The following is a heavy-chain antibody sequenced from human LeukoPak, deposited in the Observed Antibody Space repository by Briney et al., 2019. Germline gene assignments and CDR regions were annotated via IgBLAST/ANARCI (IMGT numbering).Heavy chain of an antibody. CDR1: GFTFSSYS. J-gene: IGHJ4*02. CDR3: ARGGGSFDY. Sequence: PGGSLRLSCAASGFTFSSYSMNWVRQAPGKGLEWVSSISGSSSYISYADSVKGRFTISRGNAKNSLYLQMNSLRAEDTAVYYCARGGGSFDYWGQGTLVTVSS. V-gene: IGHV3-21*01. D-gene: IGHD4-23*01. CDR2: ISGSSSYI.